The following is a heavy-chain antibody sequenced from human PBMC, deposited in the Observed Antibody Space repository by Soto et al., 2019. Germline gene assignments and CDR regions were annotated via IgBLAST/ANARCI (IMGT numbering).Heavy chain of an antibody. CDR1: GGTFSSYT. CDR2: IIPILGIA. J-gene: IGHJ4*02. Sequence: QVQLVQSGAEVKKPGSSVKVSCKASGGTFSSYTISWVRQAPGQGLEWMGRIIPILGIANYAQKFQGRVTITADKSTSTAYMELSSLRSEDTAVYYCARSIVATSSPDYWGQGTLVTVSS. V-gene: IGHV1-69*02. D-gene: IGHD5-12*01. CDR3: ARSIVATSSPDY.